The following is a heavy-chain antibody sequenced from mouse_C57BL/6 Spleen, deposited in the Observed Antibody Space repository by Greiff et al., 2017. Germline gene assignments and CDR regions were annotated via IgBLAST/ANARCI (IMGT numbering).Heavy chain of an antibody. CDR1: GFTFSDYG. D-gene: IGHD1-1*01. J-gene: IGHJ4*01. CDR2: ISSGSSTI. Sequence: EVKLVESGGGLVKPGGYLKLSCAASGFTFSDYGMHWVRQAPEKGLEWVAYISSGSSTIYYADTVQGRFTISRDNAKNTLFLKMTSLRSEDTSMYYCARVTTVVAPYAMDYWGQGTSVTVSS. V-gene: IGHV5-17*01. CDR3: ARVTTVVAPYAMDY.